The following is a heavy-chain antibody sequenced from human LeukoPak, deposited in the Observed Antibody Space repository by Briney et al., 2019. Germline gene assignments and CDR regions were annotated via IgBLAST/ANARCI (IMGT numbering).Heavy chain of an antibody. J-gene: IGHJ4*02. V-gene: IGHV3-23*01. CDR2: VSGNGVST. D-gene: IGHD3-22*01. Sequence: PGGSLRLSCAASGFTFSSYAMSWVRQAPGKGLEWVSGVSGNGVSTYYADSAKGRFTISRDNSKNTLYLQMNSLRAEDTAVYYCAKRTAEYYYDSSGSATLYWGQGTLVTVSS. CDR3: AKRTAEYYYDSSGSATLY. CDR1: GFTFSSYA.